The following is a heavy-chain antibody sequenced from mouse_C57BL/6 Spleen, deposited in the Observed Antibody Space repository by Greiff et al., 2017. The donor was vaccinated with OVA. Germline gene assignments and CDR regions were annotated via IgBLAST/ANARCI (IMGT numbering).Heavy chain of an antibody. V-gene: IGHV5-4*01. CDR1: GFTFSSYA. D-gene: IGHD1-1*01. J-gene: IGHJ4*01. CDR2: ISDGGSYT. Sequence: EVHLVESGGGLVKPGGSLKLSCAASGFTFSSYAMSWVRQTPEKRLEWVATISDGGSYTYYPDNVKGRFTISRDNAKNNLYLQMSHLKSEDTAMYYCARGYYGSSSLYAMDYWGQGTSVTVSS. CDR3: ARGYYGSSSLYAMDY.